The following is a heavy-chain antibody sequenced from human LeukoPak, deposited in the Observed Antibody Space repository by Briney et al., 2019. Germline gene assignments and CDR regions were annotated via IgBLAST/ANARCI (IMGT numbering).Heavy chain of an antibody. Sequence: GSPLRLSCAASGFTLSSYGMHWVRQAPGKGLEWVAVISNDGSNKNYADSVKGRFTISRDNSKNTLYLQMSSLRAEDTALYYCAKGCSSGSTCYIIDYWGQGTLVTVSS. CDR3: AKGCSSGSTCYIIDY. CDR2: ISNDGSNK. CDR1: GFTLSSYG. J-gene: IGHJ4*02. D-gene: IGHD2-15*01. V-gene: IGHV3-30*18.